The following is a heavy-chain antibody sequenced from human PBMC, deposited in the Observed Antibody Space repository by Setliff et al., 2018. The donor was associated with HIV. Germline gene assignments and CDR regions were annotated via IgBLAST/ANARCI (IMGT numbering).Heavy chain of an antibody. Sequence: PGGSLRLSCVASGFKFDDYGMTWVRQVPGKGLEWVSGMNWNGGSTTYADSVKGRFTISRDNVKNTLYLRMNSLRGEDTAVYFCARGYYGSDLQNGMDVWGQGTTVTVSS. V-gene: IGHV3-20*04. J-gene: IGHJ6*02. D-gene: IGHD3-10*01. CDR2: MNWNGGST. CDR3: ARGYYGSDLQNGMDV. CDR1: GFKFDDYG.